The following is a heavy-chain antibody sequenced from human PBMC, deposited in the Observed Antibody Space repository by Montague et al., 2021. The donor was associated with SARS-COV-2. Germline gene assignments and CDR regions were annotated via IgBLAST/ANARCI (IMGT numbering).Heavy chain of an antibody. CDR2: IYSSGST. CDR3: AKGAGYP. Sequence: TLSLTCTVSGGSVTSTTYYWSWFRQRPGRGLEWVGFIYSSGSTAYSPSLESRLTMSIDTSKNQFSLRLTSATAADTAVHYCAKGAGYPWGRGTRVAVSS. J-gene: IGHJ2*01. CDR1: GGSVTSTTYY. V-gene: IGHV4-31*03. D-gene: IGHD6-25*01.